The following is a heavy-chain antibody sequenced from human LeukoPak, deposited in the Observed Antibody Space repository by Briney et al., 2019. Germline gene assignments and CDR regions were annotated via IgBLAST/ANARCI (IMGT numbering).Heavy chain of an antibody. Sequence: PSETLSLTCTVSGGSISSYYWSWIRQPPAKGLERIGYICYSGSTNSNPSPNRRVTITVDMSKTQFPLNLSSFSAADPAEYFCVRHYFVPFSIFGEVTPSYAFDIWGQGTMVTVPS. J-gene: IGHJ3*02. V-gene: IGHV4-59*08. CDR1: GGSISSYY. D-gene: IGHD3-3*01. CDR2: ICYSGST. CDR3: VRHYFVPFSIFGEVTPSYAFDI.